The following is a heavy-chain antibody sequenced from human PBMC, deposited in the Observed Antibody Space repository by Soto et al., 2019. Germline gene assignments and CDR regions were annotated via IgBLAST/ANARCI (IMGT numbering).Heavy chain of an antibody. D-gene: IGHD1-26*01. CDR2: ISYDGSNK. CDR1: GFTFSSYA. CDR3: ARDLGATTATDY. V-gene: IGHV3-30-3*01. J-gene: IGHJ4*02. Sequence: ESGGGVVQPGRSLRLSCAASGFTFSSYAMHWVRQAPGRGLEWVAVISYDGSNKYYADSVKGRFTISRDNSKNTLYLQMNSLRAEDTAVYYCARDLGATTATDYWGQGTLVTVSS.